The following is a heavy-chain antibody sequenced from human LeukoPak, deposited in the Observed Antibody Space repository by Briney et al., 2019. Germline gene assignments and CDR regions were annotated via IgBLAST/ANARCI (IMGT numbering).Heavy chain of an antibody. CDR1: GFTFSSYA. D-gene: IGHD6-13*01. J-gene: IGHJ6*02. CDR2: ISYDGSNK. CDR3: ARDSPYSSYYGMDV. Sequence: GGSLGLSCAASGFTFSSYAMHWVRQAPGKGLEWVAVISYDGSNKYYADSVKGRFTISRDNSKNTLYLQMNSLRAEDTAVYYCARDSPYSSYYGMDVWGQGTTVTVSS. V-gene: IGHV3-30*04.